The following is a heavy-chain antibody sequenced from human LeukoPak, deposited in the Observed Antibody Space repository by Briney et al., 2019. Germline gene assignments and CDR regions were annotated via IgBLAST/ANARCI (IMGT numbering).Heavy chain of an antibody. J-gene: IGHJ4*02. D-gene: IGHD3-22*01. CDR2: IKEDGSEK. Sequence: PGGSLRLSCAASGFTFSMYWMSWVRQAPGKGPEWVANIKEDGSEKHYVDSVKGRFTISRDNAKNSLYLQMSSLRAEDTAVYYCARDSSPDSSGYYWGQGTLVIVSS. CDR3: ARDSSPDSSGYY. V-gene: IGHV3-7*01. CDR1: GFTFSMYW.